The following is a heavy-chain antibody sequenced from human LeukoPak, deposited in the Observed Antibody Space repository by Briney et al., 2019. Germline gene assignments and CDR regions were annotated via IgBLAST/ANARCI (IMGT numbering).Heavy chain of an antibody. CDR2: ISNSGSTI. J-gene: IGHJ4*02. CDR1: GFTSSIYA. V-gene: IGHV3-11*01. CDR3: VRDQDEDRGSTTYDW. D-gene: IGHD1-26*01. Sequence: GGSLRLSCAASGFTSSIYAMSWVRQAPGKGLEWVAYISNSGSTIYYADSVKGRFTISRDNAKNSLYLQMSSLRAGDTAIYYCVRDQDEDRGSTTYDWWGQGTLVTVSS.